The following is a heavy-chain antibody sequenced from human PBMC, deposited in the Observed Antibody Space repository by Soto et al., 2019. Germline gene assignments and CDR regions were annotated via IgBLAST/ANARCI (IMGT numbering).Heavy chain of an antibody. CDR2: IYYSGST. CDR1: GGSISSSSYY. Sequence: KPSETLSLTCTVSGGSISSSSYYWGWIRQPPGKGLEWIGSIYYSGSTYYNPSLKRRATISVDTSTNQFSLKMSPVTAADTALYYIASLQIAVAGFDYCGQGTLVTVSS. D-gene: IGHD6-19*01. CDR3: ASLQIAVAGFDY. J-gene: IGHJ4*02. V-gene: IGHV4-39*01.